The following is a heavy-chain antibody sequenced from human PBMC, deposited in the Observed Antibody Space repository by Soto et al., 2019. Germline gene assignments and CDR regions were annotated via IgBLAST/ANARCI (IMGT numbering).Heavy chain of an antibody. CDR3: AHGSGWLFDY. CDR2: LYWEDDN. CDR1: GFSLSTRDVG. D-gene: IGHD6-19*01. Sequence: QITLKESGPTLVKPTQTLTLTCTFSGFSLSTRDVGVGWIRQPPGKALEWLALLYWEDDNRYSPSLRRRLTLTKDTSKNQVVLTMTNMDPVDTATYYCAHGSGWLFDYWGPGTLVTVSS. V-gene: IGHV2-5*02. J-gene: IGHJ4*02.